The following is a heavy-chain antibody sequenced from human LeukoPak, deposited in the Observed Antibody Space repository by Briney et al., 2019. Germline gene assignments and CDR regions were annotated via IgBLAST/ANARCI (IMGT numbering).Heavy chain of an antibody. Sequence: SGPTLVKPTQTLTLTCTFSGFSLSTSGVGVGWIRQPPGKALEWLALIYWNDDKRYSPSLKSRLIITKDTSKNQVVLTMTNMDPVDTATYYCAHRPYYYDSSGYYIAPAEIYFDYWGQGTLVTVSS. CDR2: IYWNDDK. V-gene: IGHV2-5*01. J-gene: IGHJ4*02. CDR1: GFSLSTSGVG. CDR3: AHRPYYYDSSGYYIAPAEIYFDY. D-gene: IGHD3-22*01.